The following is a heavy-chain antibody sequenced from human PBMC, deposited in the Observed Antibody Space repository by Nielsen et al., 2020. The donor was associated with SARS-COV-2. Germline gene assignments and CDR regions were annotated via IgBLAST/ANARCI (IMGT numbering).Heavy chain of an antibody. CDR3: ARREGGGSGSYYMDDDAFDI. J-gene: IGHJ3*02. CDR1: GGTFSSYA. Sequence: ASVKVSCKASGGTFSSYAISWVRQAPGQGLEWMGIINPSGGSTSYAQKFQGRVTMTRDTSTSTVYMELSSLRSEDTAVYYCARREGGGSGSYYMDDDAFDIWGQGTMVTVSS. D-gene: IGHD3-10*01. CDR2: INPSGGST. V-gene: IGHV1-46*01.